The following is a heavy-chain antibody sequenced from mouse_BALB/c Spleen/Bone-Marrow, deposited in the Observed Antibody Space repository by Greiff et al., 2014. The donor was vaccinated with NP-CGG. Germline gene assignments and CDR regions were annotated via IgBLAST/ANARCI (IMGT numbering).Heavy chain of an antibody. V-gene: IGHV1-9*01. CDR3: ARFRSYTMDF. CDR2: ILPGSDST. CDR1: GYTFSSLW. Sequence: VQLQQSGAELMKPGASVKIPCRATGYTFSSLWIEWMKQRPGHGLEWIGEILPGSDSTNYHEKFKGKATFTADPSSETVYMQLSSLTSEDSAVYYCARFRSYTMDFWGQGTSVTVSS. J-gene: IGHJ4*01.